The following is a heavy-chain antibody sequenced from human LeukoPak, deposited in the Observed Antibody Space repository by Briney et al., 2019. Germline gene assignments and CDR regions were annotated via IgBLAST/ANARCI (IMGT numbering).Heavy chain of an antibody. V-gene: IGHV3-23*01. J-gene: IGHJ4*02. Sequence: PGGSLRLSCAASGFTFSSYAMSWVRQAPGKGLEWVSAHSNIGSSTSYADSVKGRFTISRDNSKNTLYLQIHRLRAVDTAVYYCAKLYTSRWYNDYWGQGTLVTVSS. CDR2: HSNIGSST. CDR3: AKLYTSRWYNDY. D-gene: IGHD6-13*01. CDR1: GFTFSSYA.